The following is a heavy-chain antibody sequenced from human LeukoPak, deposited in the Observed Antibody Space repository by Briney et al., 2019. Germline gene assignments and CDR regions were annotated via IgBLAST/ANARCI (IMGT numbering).Heavy chain of an antibody. Sequence: SETLSLTCAVYGGSFGGYYWSWIRQPPGKGLEWIGEINHSGSTNYNPSLKSRVTISVDTSKNQFSLKLSSVTAADTAVYYCARGSGFDPWGQGTLVAVSS. J-gene: IGHJ5*02. CDR2: INHSGST. CDR3: ARGSGFDP. CDR1: GGSFGGYY. V-gene: IGHV4-34*01.